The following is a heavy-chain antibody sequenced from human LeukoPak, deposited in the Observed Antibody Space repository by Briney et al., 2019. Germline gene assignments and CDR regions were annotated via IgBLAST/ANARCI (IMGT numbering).Heavy chain of an antibody. CDR3: ARVSLYDYMDV. CDR1: GGSISSYY. CDR2: IYYSGST. J-gene: IGHJ6*03. V-gene: IGHV4-59*01. Sequence: SETLSLTCTVSGGSISSYYWSWIRQPPGKGLEWIGYIYYSGSTNYNPSLKSRVTISVDTSKNQFSLKLSSVTAADTAVYYCARVSLYDYMDVWGKGTTVTVSS. D-gene: IGHD2-2*02.